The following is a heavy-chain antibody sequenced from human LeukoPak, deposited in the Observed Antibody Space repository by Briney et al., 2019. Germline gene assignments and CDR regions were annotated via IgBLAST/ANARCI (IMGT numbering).Heavy chain of an antibody. Sequence: PSETLSLTCAISGGSIPSYYWSRIRQTPGKGLEWIGYLFYSGSTNYNPSLKGRITMSIDTSKNEFSLKLRSVTAADTAVYYCARGAYSNYLSVDYWGQGILVTVSS. CDR3: ARGAYSNYLSVDY. CDR1: GGSIPSYY. CDR2: LFYSGST. J-gene: IGHJ4*02. D-gene: IGHD4-11*01. V-gene: IGHV4-59*01.